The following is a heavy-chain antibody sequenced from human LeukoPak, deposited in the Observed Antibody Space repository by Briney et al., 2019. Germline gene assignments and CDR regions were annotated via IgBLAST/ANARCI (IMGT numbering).Heavy chain of an antibody. CDR1: GGSISSSSYY. Sequence: SETLSLTCTVSGGSISSSSYYWGWIRQSPGKGLEYIGYIYYSGSTNYNPSLKSRVTISVDTSKNQFSLKLRSVTAADTAVYYCASRQVYNWFDPWGQGTLVTVSS. CDR3: ASRQVYNWFDP. CDR2: IYYSGST. J-gene: IGHJ5*02. D-gene: IGHD6-6*01. V-gene: IGHV4-61*05.